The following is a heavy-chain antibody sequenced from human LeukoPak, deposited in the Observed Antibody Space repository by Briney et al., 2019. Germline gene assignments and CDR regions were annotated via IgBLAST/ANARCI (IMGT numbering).Heavy chain of an antibody. CDR2: INQDGSAE. V-gene: IGHV3-7*01. CDR1: GFTFSAYS. D-gene: IGHD4-17*01. J-gene: IGHJ4*02. CDR3: VRLFGGVTTFDY. Sequence: GGSLRLSCAASGFTFSAYSMSWVRQAPGKGLDWVASINQDGSAEYYVDSVRGRFTISRDNAKNSLYLQVNSLRVDDTAVYYCVRLFGGVTTFDYWGQGTLVTVSS.